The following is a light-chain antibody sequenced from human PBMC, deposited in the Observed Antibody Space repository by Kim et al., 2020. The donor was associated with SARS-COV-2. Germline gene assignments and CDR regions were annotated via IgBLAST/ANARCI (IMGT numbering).Light chain of an antibody. CDR3: QQYNGYPHT. J-gene: IGKJ2*01. V-gene: IGKV1-5*03. CDR1: QSISSW. Sequence: DIQMTQSPSTLSASVGDRVTITCRASQSISSWLAWYQQKPGKAPKVLIYKASSLESGVPSRFSGSGSGTEFTLTISSLQPDDSATYYCQQYNGYPHTFGQGTKLEI. CDR2: KAS.